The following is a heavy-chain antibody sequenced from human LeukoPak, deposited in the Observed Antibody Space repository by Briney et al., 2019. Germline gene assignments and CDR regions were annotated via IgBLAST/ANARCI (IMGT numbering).Heavy chain of an antibody. V-gene: IGHV4-59*01. J-gene: IGHJ4*02. Sequence: SETLSLTCTVSGGSISSYYWSWIRQPPGKGLEWIGYIYYSGSTNYNPSLKSRVTISVDTSKNQFSLKLSSVTAADTAVYYCARGITYYDIFAPSNYYFDYWGQGTLVTVSS. D-gene: IGHD3-9*01. CDR1: GGSISSYY. CDR3: ARGITYYDIFAPSNYYFDY. CDR2: IYYSGST.